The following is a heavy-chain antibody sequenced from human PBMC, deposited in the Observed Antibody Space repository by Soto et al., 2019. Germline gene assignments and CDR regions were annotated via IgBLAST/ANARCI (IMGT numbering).Heavy chain of an antibody. CDR1: GGSISDVTYY. Sequence: SENLSLTCTVSGGSISDVTYYWGWIRQPPGKGLEWIGSIYYTGSTYYNPSLKSRDTISVDTSKNQFSLKLTSVTAADTAVYYCARRPTGNFDYWGQRALLTVSS. D-gene: IGHD1-1*01. J-gene: IGHJ4*02. CDR3: ARRPTGNFDY. V-gene: IGHV4-39*01. CDR2: IYYTGST.